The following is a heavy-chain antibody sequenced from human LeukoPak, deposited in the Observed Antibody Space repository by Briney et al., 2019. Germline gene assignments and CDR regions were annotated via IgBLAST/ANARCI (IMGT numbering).Heavy chain of an antibody. CDR2: IYYSGST. V-gene: IGHV4-59*01. J-gene: IGHJ4*02. CDR3: ARASGSYYSAPFLDY. CDR1: DGSFSDYY. Sequence: SETLSLTCGVYDGSFSDYYWSWIRQPPGKGLEWIGYIYYSGSTNYNPSLKSRVTISVDTSKNQFSLKLSSVTAADTAVYYCARASGSYYSAPFLDYWGQGTLVTVSS. D-gene: IGHD1-26*01.